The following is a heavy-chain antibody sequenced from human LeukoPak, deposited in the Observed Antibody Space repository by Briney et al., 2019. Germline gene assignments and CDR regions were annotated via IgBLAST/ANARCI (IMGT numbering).Heavy chain of an antibody. V-gene: IGHV3-23*01. D-gene: IGHD6-25*01. J-gene: IGHJ4*02. Sequence: DPGGSLRLSCTASGFTFSSYGMNWVRQAPGKGLEWVSGITGRGESTYYADSVKGRFTISRDNSKNTLYLQMNSRRAGDAAIYYCAKDRRLASFDYGGQETLVTVSS. CDR1: GFTFSSYG. CDR3: AKDRRLASFDY. CDR2: ITGRGEST.